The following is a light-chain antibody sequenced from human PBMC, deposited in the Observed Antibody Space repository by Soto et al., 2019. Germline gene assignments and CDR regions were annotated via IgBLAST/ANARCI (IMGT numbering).Light chain of an antibody. CDR3: SSYTSSSTWV. CDR1: SSDVGGYNY. CDR2: EVS. J-gene: IGLJ7*01. V-gene: IGLV2-14*01. Sequence: QSVLTQPASVSGSPGQSITISCTGTSSDVGGYNYVSWYQQHPGKAPKLMIYEVSNRPSGVSNRFSVSKSGNTASLTISGLQAEDEADYYCSSYTSSSTWVFGGGTQLTVL.